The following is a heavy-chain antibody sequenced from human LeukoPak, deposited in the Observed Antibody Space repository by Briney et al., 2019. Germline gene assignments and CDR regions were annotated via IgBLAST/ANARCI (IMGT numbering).Heavy chain of an antibody. CDR2: IKQDGSDK. CDR1: VYIYSNYW. V-gene: IGHV3-7*05. J-gene: IGHJ5*02. CDR3: VRVGGEGWLDP. D-gene: IGHD3-16*01. Sequence: GGSLRLSCAASVYIYSNYWMIWVRQAPGKGLEWVAIIKQDGSDKYYVDSVKGRFTISRDNAKNSLYVQMNSLRDEDTAVYHCVRVGGEGWLDPWGQGTLVTVSS.